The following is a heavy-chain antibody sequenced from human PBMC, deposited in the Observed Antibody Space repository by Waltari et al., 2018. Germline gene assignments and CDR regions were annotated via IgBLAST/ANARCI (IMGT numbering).Heavy chain of an antibody. CDR2: INHSGST. Sequence: QVQLQQWGAGLLKPSETLSLTCAVYGGSFRGYYWSWIRQPPGKGLEWIGEINHSGSTNYNPSLKSRVTISVDTSKNQFSLKLSSVTAADTAVYYCALRGQAAAGRYSVDYWGQGTLVTVSS. CDR1: GGSFRGYY. J-gene: IGHJ4*02. CDR3: ALRGQAAAGRYSVDY. V-gene: IGHV4-34*01. D-gene: IGHD6-13*01.